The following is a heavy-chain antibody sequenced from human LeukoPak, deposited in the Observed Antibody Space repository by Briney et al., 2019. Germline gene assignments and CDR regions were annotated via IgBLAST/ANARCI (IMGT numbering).Heavy chain of an antibody. Sequence: SETLSPTCTVSGGSISGTDLYWGWIRQLPGKGLEWIGNIHSTGNSFCNPSLKSRVTISVDTSKNQFSLKLSSVTAADTAVYYCEKDSHLDVWGHGTTVTVSS. D-gene: IGHD2-15*01. CDR3: EKDSHLDV. CDR1: GGSISGTDLY. CDR2: IHSTGNS. V-gene: IGHV4-39*01. J-gene: IGHJ6*02.